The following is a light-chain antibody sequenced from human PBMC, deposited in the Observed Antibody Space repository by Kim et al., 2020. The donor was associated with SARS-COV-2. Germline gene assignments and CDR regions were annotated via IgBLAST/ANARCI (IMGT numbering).Light chain of an antibody. V-gene: IGKV3-15*01. CDR2: DVS. Sequence: ASAGERVTLNCRASQSVSNSVAWYQQKPGKVPQLLIYDVSTWNTEVPARFSGSGSGTDFSLTISSLQPEDFAVYYCQHYNNYPWTFGQGTKVDIK. J-gene: IGKJ1*01. CDR3: QHYNNYPWT. CDR1: QSVSNS.